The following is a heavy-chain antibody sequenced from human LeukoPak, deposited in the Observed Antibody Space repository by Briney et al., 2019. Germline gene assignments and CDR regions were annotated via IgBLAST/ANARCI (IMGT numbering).Heavy chain of an antibody. CDR1: GFTFSDNY. D-gene: IGHD4-17*01. CDR3: AKDRRDYGDARWFDP. Sequence: PGGSLRLSCAASGFTFSDNYMTWVRQAPGKGLEWLSYISGNGGVIQYADSVKGRFTISRDNAKNLLYLQMDSLRAEDTAVYYCAKDRRDYGDARWFDPWGQGTLVTVSS. J-gene: IGHJ5*02. CDR2: ISGNGGVI. V-gene: IGHV3-11*04.